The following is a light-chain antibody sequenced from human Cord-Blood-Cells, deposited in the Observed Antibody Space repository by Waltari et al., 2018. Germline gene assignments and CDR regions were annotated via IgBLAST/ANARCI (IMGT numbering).Light chain of an antibody. CDR3: SSYTSSSTLVV. CDR1: RDDVGGYNY. J-gene: IGLJ2*01. V-gene: IGLV2-14*01. CDR2: DVS. Sequence: QSALSQPAPVSGSPGQSITISCTGTRDDVGGYNYASWYQQHPGKAPKLMIYDVSKRSSGVSNRFSGSKSGNTASLTISGLQAEDEADYYCSSYTSSSTLVVFGGGTKLTVL.